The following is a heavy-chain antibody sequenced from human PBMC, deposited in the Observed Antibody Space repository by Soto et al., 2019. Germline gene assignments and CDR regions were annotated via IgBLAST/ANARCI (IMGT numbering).Heavy chain of an antibody. CDR3: ARPSSWYFLEGDCDT. Sequence: QVQLVESGGGVVQPGRSLRLSCAASGFTFSSYAMHWVRQAPGKGLEWVAVISYDGSNKYYADSVKGRFTISRDNSKNTLYQQMNGLRAENTAAYYGARPSSWYFLEGDCDTWGRSTMVTVSS. CDR2: ISYDGSNK. V-gene: IGHV3-30-3*01. D-gene: IGHD6-13*01. CDR1: GFTFSSYA. J-gene: IGHJ3*02.